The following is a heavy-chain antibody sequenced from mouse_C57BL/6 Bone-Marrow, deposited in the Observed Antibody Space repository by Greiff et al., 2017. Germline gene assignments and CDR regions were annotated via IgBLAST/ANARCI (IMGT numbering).Heavy chain of an antibody. Sequence: EVQGVESGGGLVQPGGSLSLSCAASGFTFTDYYMSWVRQPPGKALEWLGFIRNKANGYTTEYSASVKGRFTISRDNSQSILYLQMNALRAEDSATYYCARDTTVGATDWYFDVGGRGTTVTVSS. CDR1: GFTFTDYY. J-gene: IGHJ1*03. CDR2: IRNKANGYTT. D-gene: IGHD1-1*01. V-gene: IGHV7-3*01. CDR3: ARDTTVGATDWYFDV.